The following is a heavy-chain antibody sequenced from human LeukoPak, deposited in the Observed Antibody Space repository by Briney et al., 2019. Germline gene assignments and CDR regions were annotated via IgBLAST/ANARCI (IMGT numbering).Heavy chain of an antibody. CDR2: INPSGGST. D-gene: IGHD2/OR15-2a*01. Sequence: GASVKVSCKASGYTFTSYYMHWVRQAPGHGLEWMGIINPSGGSTSYTQKFQGRVTMTRDTSTTTVYMELSSLRSQDTAVYYCARHKEVGDYYYFVYWGQGTLVTVSS. J-gene: IGHJ4*02. CDR1: GYTFTSYY. V-gene: IGHV1-46*01. CDR3: ARHKEVGDYYYFVY.